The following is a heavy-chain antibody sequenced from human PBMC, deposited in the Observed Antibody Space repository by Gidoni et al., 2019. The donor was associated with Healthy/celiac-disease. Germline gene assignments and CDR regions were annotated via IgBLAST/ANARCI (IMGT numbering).Heavy chain of an antibody. CDR2: IYSGGST. Sequence: EVQLVESGGGVVQPGGSLRLSCAASGLTVSSNYMSWVRQAPGKGLEWVSVIYSGGSTYYADSVKGRFTISRDNSKNTLYLQMNSLRAEDTAVYYCAREVEPENWFDPWGQGTLVTVSS. CDR3: AREVEPENWFDP. D-gene: IGHD1-26*01. J-gene: IGHJ5*02. V-gene: IGHV3-66*01. CDR1: GLTVSSNY.